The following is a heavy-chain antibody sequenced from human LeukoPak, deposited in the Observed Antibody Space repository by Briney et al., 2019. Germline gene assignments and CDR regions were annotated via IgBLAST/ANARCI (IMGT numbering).Heavy chain of an antibody. CDR2: IYSDGRT. CDR3: ARSGEFDFWSGYYY. J-gene: IGHJ4*02. CDR1: GFTVSANY. Sequence: GGSLRASCAAFGFTVSANYTSWARQAPGKGLEWVSIIYSDGRTLYADSVKGRVTISRDNSKNTVYLQMNSLRAEDTAVYYCARSGEFDFWSGYYYWGRGTLVTVSS. V-gene: IGHV3-53*01. D-gene: IGHD3-3*01.